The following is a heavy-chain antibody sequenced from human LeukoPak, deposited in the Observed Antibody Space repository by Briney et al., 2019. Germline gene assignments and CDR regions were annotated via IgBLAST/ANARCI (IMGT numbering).Heavy chain of an antibody. Sequence: SVKVSCKASGFTFTSSAVQWVRQARGQRLEWIGWIVVGSGNTNYAQKFQERVTITRDMSTSTAYMELSSLRSEDTAVYYCAAISWNEGYLYYFDYWGQGTLVTVSS. V-gene: IGHV1-58*01. CDR3: AAISWNEGYLYYFDY. D-gene: IGHD1-1*01. J-gene: IGHJ4*02. CDR2: IVVGSGNT. CDR1: GFTFTSSA.